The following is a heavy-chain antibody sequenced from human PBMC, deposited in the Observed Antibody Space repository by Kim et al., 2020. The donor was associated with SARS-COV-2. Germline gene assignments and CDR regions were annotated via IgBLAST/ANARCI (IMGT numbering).Heavy chain of an antibody. Sequence: ASVKVSCKASGYTFTGYYMHWVRQAPGQGLEWMGRINPNSGGTNYAQKFQGRVTMTRDTSISTAYMELSRLRSDDTVVYYCARGIAVAGTDVVDNYFDYWGQGTLVTVSS. D-gene: IGHD6-19*01. J-gene: IGHJ4*02. CDR3: ARGIAVAGTDVVDNYFDY. CDR1: GYTFTGYY. V-gene: IGHV1-2*05. CDR2: INPNSGGT.